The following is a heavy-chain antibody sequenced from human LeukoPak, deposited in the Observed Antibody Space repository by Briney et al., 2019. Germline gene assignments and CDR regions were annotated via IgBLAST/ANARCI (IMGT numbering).Heavy chain of an antibody. D-gene: IGHD5-18*01. CDR3: ARQSIAGYSYGHFDY. CDR2: ISYDGSNK. J-gene: IGHJ4*02. V-gene: IGHV3-30-3*01. Sequence: GGSLRLSCAASGFTFSSYAMHWVRQAPGKGLEWVAVISYDGSNKYYADSVKGRFTISRDNSKNTLYLQMNSLRAEDTAVYYCARQSIAGYSYGHFDYWGQGTLVTVSS. CDR1: GFTFSSYA.